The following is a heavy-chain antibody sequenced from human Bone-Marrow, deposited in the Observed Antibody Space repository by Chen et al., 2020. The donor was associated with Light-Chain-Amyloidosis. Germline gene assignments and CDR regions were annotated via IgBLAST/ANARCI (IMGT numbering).Heavy chain of an antibody. D-gene: IGHD5-12*01. Sequence: QVQLQQWGAGLLKPSETLSLTCGVYGGSLSGYYWRWIRQSPGKGLEWIGEINHSGDTKYNTSLRGRVTISVDTSKNQFSLKLRSVTAADTAVYYCARYEPHFSDSIISGYTAWGQGTSVTVSS. J-gene: IGHJ5*02. CDR2: INHSGDT. CDR1: GGSLSGYY. CDR3: ARYEPHFSDSIISGYTA. V-gene: IGHV4-34*01.